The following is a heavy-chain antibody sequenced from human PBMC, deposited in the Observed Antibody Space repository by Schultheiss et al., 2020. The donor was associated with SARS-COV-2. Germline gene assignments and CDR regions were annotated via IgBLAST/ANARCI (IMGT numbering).Heavy chain of an antibody. Sequence: GSLRLSCAASGFTFSNAWMSWIRQPPGKGLEWIGEINHSGSTNYNPSLKSRVTISVDTSKNQFSLKLSSVTAADTAVYYCARTGGVPAAMGWFDPWGQGTLVTVSS. V-gene: IGHV4-34*01. CDR1: GFTFSNAW. J-gene: IGHJ5*02. CDR3: ARTGGVPAAMGWFDP. CDR2: INHSGST. D-gene: IGHD2-2*01.